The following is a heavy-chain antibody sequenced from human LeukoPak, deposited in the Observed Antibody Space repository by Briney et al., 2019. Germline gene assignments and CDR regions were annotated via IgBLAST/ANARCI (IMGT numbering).Heavy chain of an antibody. D-gene: IGHD6-19*01. V-gene: IGHV3-23*01. Sequence: GGSLRLSCAASGFTFSSYAMSWVRQAPGKGLEWVSRISGSGDTYYADSVKGRFTISRDNSMNTLYLQLSSLRAEDTAIYYCAKGYSSGWSSSGNWGQGTLVTVSS. CDR3: AKGYSSGWSSSGN. CDR1: GFTFSSYA. J-gene: IGHJ4*02. CDR2: ISGSGDT.